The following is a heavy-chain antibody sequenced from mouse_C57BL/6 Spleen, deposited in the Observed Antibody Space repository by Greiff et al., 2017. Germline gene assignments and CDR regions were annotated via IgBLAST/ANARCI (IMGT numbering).Heavy chain of an antibody. Sequence: VKLQESGPGLVAPSQSLSITCTVSGFSLTSYGVDWVRQSPGKGLEWLGVIWGVGSTNYNSALKSRLSISKDNSKSQVFLKMNSLQTDDTAMYYCASGGELGERFAYWGQGTLVTVSA. V-gene: IGHV2-6*01. CDR1: GFSLTSYG. J-gene: IGHJ3*01. CDR2: IWGVGST. CDR3: ASGGELGERFAY. D-gene: IGHD4-1*01.